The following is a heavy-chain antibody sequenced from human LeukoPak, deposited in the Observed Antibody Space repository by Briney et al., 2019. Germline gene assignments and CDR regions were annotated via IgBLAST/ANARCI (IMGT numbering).Heavy chain of an antibody. Sequence: PSEALSLTCAVYGGSFSGYYWSWIRQPPGKGLEWIGEIYHSGSTNYNPSLKSRVTISVDTSKKQFSLNLSSVTAADTAVYYCARGVAYDVLPGYYSYWFDPWGQGTLVTVSS. CDR2: IYHSGST. V-gene: IGHV4-34*01. J-gene: IGHJ5*02. CDR1: GGSFSGYY. CDR3: ARGVAYDVLPGYYSYWFDP. D-gene: IGHD3-9*01.